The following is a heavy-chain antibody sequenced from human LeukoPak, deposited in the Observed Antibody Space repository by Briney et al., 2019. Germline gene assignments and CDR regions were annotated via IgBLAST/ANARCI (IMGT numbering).Heavy chain of an antibody. V-gene: IGHV3-33*01. CDR2: IPYDGSRA. D-gene: IGHD1-14*01. CDR1: GVTFAGYG. Sequence: RVLRLSCAASGVTFAGYGMNWFRQTPGKGLEWVAVIPYDGSRAFYADSVKGRFTISRDNSKNTMSVQMDDLRAEDTAVYYCTRYNNDHFDYWGQGTLVTVSS. CDR3: TRYNNDHFDY. J-gene: IGHJ4*02.